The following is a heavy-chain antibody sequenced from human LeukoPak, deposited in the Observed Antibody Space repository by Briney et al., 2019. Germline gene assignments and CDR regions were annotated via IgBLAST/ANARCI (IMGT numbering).Heavy chain of an antibody. D-gene: IGHD6-19*01. CDR1: GYTFTSYD. CDR2: MNPNSGNT. V-gene: IGHV1-8*01. J-gene: IGHJ3*02. CDR3: ASLVAGDDAFDI. Sequence: SVKVSCKASGYTFTSYDINWVRQATGQGLEWMGWMNPNSGNTGYAQKFQGRVTMTRNTSISTAYMELSSLRSEDTAVYYCASLVAGDDAFDIWGQGTMVTVSS.